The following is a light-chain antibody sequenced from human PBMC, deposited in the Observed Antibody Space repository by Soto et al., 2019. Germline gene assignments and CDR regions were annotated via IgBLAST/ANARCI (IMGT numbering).Light chain of an antibody. J-gene: IGKJ5*01. CDR3: LQHKSYPRIT. CDR2: AAS. Sequence: DIHMTQSPSSLSASVGDRVTITCLASRVIRNDLVWYQQKPGKAPKRLIYAASSLQSGVPSRFSGSGSGTEFTLTISSLQPEDFATYYCLQHKSYPRITFGQGTRLEIK. V-gene: IGKV1-17*01. CDR1: RVIRND.